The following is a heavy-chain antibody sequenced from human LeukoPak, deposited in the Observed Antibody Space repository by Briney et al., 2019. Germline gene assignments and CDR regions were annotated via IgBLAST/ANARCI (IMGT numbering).Heavy chain of an antibody. V-gene: IGHV3-7*01. Sequence: GSLRLSCAASGFTFSSYWMSWVRQAPGKGLEWVANIKQDGSEKYYVDSVKGRFTITRDNAKNSLYLHMNSLRAEDTAVYYCARDSPAANLDYWGQGTLVTVSS. CDR1: GFTFSSYW. CDR2: IKQDGSEK. CDR3: ARDSPAANLDY. J-gene: IGHJ4*02. D-gene: IGHD2-2*01.